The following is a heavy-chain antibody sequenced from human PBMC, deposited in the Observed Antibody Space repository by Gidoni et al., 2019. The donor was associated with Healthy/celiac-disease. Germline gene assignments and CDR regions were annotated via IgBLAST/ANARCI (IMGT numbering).Heavy chain of an antibody. CDR1: GFTFSSYA. Sequence: EVQLLESGGGLVQPGGSLRLSCAASGFTFSSYAMSWVRQAPGKGLEWVSAISGSGGSTYYADSVKCRFTISRDNSKNTLYLQMNSLRAEDTAVYYCAKGIAVAEYYYYYGMDVWGQGTTVTVSS. CDR2: ISGSGGST. D-gene: IGHD6-19*01. J-gene: IGHJ6*02. V-gene: IGHV3-23*01. CDR3: AKGIAVAEYYYYYGMDV.